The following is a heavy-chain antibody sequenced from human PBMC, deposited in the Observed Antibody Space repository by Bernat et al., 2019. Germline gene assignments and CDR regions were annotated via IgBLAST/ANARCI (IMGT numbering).Heavy chain of an antibody. CDR3: ARDVDWNDVGYYYYGMDV. V-gene: IGHV1-69*04. CDR1: GGTFSSYA. CDR2: IIPILGIA. Sequence: QVQLVQSGAEVKKPGSSVKVSCKASGGTFSSYAISWVRQAPGQGLEWMGRIIPILGIANYAQKFQGRVTITADKSTGTAYMELSSLRSEDTAVYYCARDVDWNDVGYYYYGMDVWGQGTTVTVSS. D-gene: IGHD1-1*01. J-gene: IGHJ6*02.